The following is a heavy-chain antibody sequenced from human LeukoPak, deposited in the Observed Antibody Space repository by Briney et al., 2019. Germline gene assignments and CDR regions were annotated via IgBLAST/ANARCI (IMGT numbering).Heavy chain of an antibody. Sequence: ASVKVSCKASGYTFTSYDINWVRQAPGQGLEWMGWISAYNGNTNYAQKLQGRVTMTTDTSTSTAYMELRSLRSDDTAVYYCARAIAVTGTTTDFQHWGQGTLVTVSS. V-gene: IGHV1-18*01. CDR3: ARAIAVTGTTTDFQH. CDR1: GYTFTSYD. J-gene: IGHJ1*01. D-gene: IGHD6-19*01. CDR2: ISAYNGNT.